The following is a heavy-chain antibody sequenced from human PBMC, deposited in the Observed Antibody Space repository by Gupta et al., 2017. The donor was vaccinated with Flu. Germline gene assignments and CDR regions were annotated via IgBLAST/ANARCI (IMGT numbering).Heavy chain of an antibody. V-gene: IGHV1-2*04. CDR3: ARGTTIFGVVIPFDY. CDR1: GYTFPGYY. CDR2: INPNSGGT. J-gene: IGHJ4*02. D-gene: IGHD3-3*01. Sequence: QVQLVQSGAEVKKPGASVKVSCKASGYTFPGYYMHWVRQAPGQGLAWMGWINPNSGGTNYAQKFQGWGTMTRDTSISTAYMELSRRRSDDTAVDDWARGTTIFGVVIPFDYWGQGTRGTVSA.